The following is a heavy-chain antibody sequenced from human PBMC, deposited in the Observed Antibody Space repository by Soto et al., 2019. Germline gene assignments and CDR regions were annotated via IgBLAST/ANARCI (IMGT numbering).Heavy chain of an antibody. V-gene: IGHV5-51*01. J-gene: IGHJ4*02. Sequence: PGESLKISCKGSGYSFTSYWIGWVRQMPGKGLEWMGIIYPGDPDTRYSPSFQGQVTISADKSISTAYLQWSSLKASDTAMYYCARSYYYDSSGYYYGYWGQGTLVTVSS. CDR3: ARSYYYDSSGYYYGY. CDR1: GYSFTSYW. CDR2: IYPGDPDT. D-gene: IGHD3-22*01.